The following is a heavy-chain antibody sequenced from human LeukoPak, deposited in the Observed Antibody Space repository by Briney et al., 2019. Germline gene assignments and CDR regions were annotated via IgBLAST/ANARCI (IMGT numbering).Heavy chain of an antibody. CDR3: TRDETYYLRYGYFYY. D-gene: IGHD2/OR15-2a*01. CDR2: ISYDGSNK. V-gene: IGHV3-33*05. J-gene: IGHJ4*02. Sequence: GGSLRLSCAASGFTFSSYGMHWVRQAPGKGLEWVAVISYDGSNKYYADSVKGRFTISRDNSKNTLYLQMNSLRAEDTAVYYCTRDETYYLRYGYFYYWGQGTLVTVSS. CDR1: GFTFSSYG.